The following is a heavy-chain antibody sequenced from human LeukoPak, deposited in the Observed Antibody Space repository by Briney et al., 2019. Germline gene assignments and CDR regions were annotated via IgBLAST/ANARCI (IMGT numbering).Heavy chain of an antibody. D-gene: IGHD3-10*01. CDR2: IHSRGDNT. V-gene: IGHV3-23*01. J-gene: IGHJ6*03. CDR3: ARQILRGSYFYYLDV. Sequence: GGSLRLSCAASGFSFNSFGMSWVRQTPGKGLEWVSSIHSRGDNTHYAASLEGRFTISRDTWKNTVYLQMNRLRVEDTATYYCARQILRGSYFYYLDVWGTGTPVTVSS. CDR1: GFSFNSFG.